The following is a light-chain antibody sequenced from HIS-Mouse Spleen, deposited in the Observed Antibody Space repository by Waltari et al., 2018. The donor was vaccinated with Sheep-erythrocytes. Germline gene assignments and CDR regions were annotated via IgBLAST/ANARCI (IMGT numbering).Light chain of an antibody. Sequence: QLTQSPSSLSSSLGDRVTIPCRASQGISSALAWYQQKPGKAPKLLIYDASSLESGVPSRFSGSGDGTDFTLTISSLQPEDFATYYCQQFNNYPRTFGQGTKVEIK. V-gene: IGKV1D-13*01. CDR2: DAS. CDR1: QGISSA. J-gene: IGKJ1*01. CDR3: QQFNNYPRT.